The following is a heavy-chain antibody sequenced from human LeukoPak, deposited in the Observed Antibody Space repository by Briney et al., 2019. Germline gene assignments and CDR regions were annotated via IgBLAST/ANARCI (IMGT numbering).Heavy chain of an antibody. CDR2: ISGSSGST. Sequence: PGGSLRLSCAASGFTFTTYAMSWVRQAPGKGLEWVSAISGSSGSTYYADSVKGRFTISRDNSKNTLYLQMNSLRAEDTAVYYCARVLEAAAFDNWGQGTLVTVSS. J-gene: IGHJ4*02. CDR3: ARVLEAAAFDN. D-gene: IGHD6-13*01. CDR1: GFTFTTYA. V-gene: IGHV3-23*01.